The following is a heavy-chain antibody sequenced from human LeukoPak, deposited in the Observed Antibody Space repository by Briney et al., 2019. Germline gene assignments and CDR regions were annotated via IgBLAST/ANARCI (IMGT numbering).Heavy chain of an antibody. CDR2: INSDGSST. V-gene: IGHV3-74*01. J-gene: IGHJ5*02. CDR3: TTSSGSYRFDP. CDR1: GFSFSRYW. D-gene: IGHD1-26*01. Sequence: PGGSLRLSCAASGFSFSRYWMHWVRQALGKGLVWVSRINSDGSSTSYADSVKGRFTISRDNAKNTLYLQMNSLRAEDTAVYYCTTSSGSYRFDPWGQGTLVTVSS.